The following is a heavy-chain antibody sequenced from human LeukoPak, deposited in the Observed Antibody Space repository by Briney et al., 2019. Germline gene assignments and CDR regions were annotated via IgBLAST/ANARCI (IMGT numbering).Heavy chain of an antibody. V-gene: IGHV3-21*01. J-gene: IGHJ3*02. D-gene: IGHD3-22*01. CDR2: ISSSSSYI. Sequence: GGSLRLSCAASGFTFSGYSMNWVRQAPGKGLEWVSSISSSSSYIYYADSVKGRFTISRDNSKNTLYLQMNSPRAEDTAVYYCARRFYDSSGSDAFDIWGQGTMVTVSS. CDR3: ARRFYDSSGSDAFDI. CDR1: GFTFSGYS.